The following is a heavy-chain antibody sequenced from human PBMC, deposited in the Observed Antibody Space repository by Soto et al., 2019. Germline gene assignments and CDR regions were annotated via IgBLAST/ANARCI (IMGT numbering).Heavy chain of an antibody. CDR2: IISDGSST. Sequence: PGGSLRLSCAASGFTFSSSLMHWVRQPPGKGLVWVSRIISDGSSTTYANSVKGRFTISRDSAKNTLYLQMDSLRADDSAMYYCATATGWNPGYWGRGTLVTVSS. CDR1: GFTFSSSL. D-gene: IGHD1-1*01. V-gene: IGHV3-74*01. J-gene: IGHJ4*02. CDR3: ATATGWNPGY.